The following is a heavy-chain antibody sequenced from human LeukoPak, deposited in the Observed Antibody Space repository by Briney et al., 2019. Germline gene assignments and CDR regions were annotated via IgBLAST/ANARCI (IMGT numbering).Heavy chain of an antibody. V-gene: IGHV3-23*01. CDR1: GFSFSNYD. CDR3: ANSGGGSFGVVIDNWFDP. CDR2: ISGSGGST. J-gene: IGHJ5*02. Sequence: PGGSLRLSCAASGFSFSNYDMSWVRQVPGKGLEWVSAISGSGGSTYYADSVKGRFTISRDNSKNTLYLQMNSLRAEDTAVYYCANSGGGSFGVVIDNWFDPWGQGTLVTVSS. D-gene: IGHD3-3*01.